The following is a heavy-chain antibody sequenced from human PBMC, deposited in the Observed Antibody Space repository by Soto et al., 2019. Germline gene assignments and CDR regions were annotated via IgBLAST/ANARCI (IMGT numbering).Heavy chain of an antibody. V-gene: IGHV1-2*02. CDR1: GFSFTGYY. Sequence: ASVKVSCKASGFSFTGYYIHWLRQAPGQGLEWMGWINAHSGGTEYAQKFQGRVTLARDTSIATAYLTLTSLTSDDTALYYCAKDLTRQLAYWLDPWGQGTQVTVSS. CDR2: INAHSGGT. D-gene: IGHD6-6*01. CDR3: AKDLTRQLAYWLDP. J-gene: IGHJ5*02.